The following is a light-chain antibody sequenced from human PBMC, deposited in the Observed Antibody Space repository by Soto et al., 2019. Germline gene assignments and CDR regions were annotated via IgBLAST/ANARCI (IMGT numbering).Light chain of an antibody. J-gene: IGLJ1*01. CDR3: CSYACIYV. CDR1: SRDVGRYNL. Sequence: QSVLTQPASVSGSPGPSITISCTGTSRDVGRYNLVSWYQQHPGKAPKLMIYEVTKRPSGVSHRFSGSKSGTTASLTISGLQAEDEADDYCCSYACIYVFGSGTKVTV. CDR2: EVT. V-gene: IGLV2-23*02.